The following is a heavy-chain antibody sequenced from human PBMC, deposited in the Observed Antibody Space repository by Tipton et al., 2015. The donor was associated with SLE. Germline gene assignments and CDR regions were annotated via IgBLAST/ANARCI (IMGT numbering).Heavy chain of an antibody. CDR3: ARALGGTGGFDY. J-gene: IGHJ4*02. Sequence: FTISRDNSKNTLYLQMNSLRAEDTAVYYCARALGGTGGFDYWGQGTLVTVSS. D-gene: IGHD2-15*01. V-gene: IGHV3-53*05.